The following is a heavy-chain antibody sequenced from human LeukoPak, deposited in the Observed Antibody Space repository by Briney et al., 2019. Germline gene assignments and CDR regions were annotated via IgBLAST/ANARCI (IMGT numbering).Heavy chain of an antibody. CDR1: GYSISSGYY. V-gene: IGHV4-38-2*02. D-gene: IGHD2-15*01. J-gene: IGHJ4*02. CDR2: IYHSGST. CDR3: ARVGMFGYCTGGSCHSPFDG. Sequence: SETLSLTCTVSGYSISSGYYWGWIRQPPGKGLEWIGSIYHSGSTYYNPSLKSRVTISVDTSKNQFSLRLSSVTAADTAVYYCARVGMFGYCTGGSCHSPFDGWGQGTLVTVSS.